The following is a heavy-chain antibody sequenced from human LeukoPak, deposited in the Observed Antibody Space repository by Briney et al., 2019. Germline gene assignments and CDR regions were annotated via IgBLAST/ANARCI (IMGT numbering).Heavy chain of an antibody. J-gene: IGHJ6*02. CDR2: INPSGGST. CDR3: ARGFCDILTGYLRYYYYGMDV. V-gene: IGHV1-46*01. D-gene: IGHD3-9*01. CDR1: GYTFTSYY. Sequence: GASVKVSCKASGYTFTSYYMHWVRQAPGQGLEWMGIINPSGGSTSYAQKFQGRVTMTRDTSTSTVYMELSSLRSEDTAVYYCARGFCDILTGYLRYYYYGMDVWGQGTTVTVSS.